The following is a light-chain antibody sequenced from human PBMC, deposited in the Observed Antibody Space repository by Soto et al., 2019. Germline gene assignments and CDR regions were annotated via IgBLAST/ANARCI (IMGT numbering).Light chain of an antibody. CDR2: GAS. CDR1: QNIFSNY. J-gene: IGKJ1*01. V-gene: IGKV3D-20*02. Sequence: EIVLTPSPDTVSVSPGERVTLSCRASQNIFSNYLAWYQQKPGQAPRLLIYGASARATGIADRFSGGGSGTDFTLTISRLEPEDFALYYCQQRSNWPRTFGQGTKVDIK. CDR3: QQRSNWPRT.